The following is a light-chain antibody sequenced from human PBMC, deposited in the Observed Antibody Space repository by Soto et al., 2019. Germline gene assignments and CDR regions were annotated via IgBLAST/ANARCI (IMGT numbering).Light chain of an antibody. CDR1: RIDVGSYNL. Sequence: QSALTQPASVSGSPGQAITISCTGTRIDVGSYNLVSWYQQHPGKAPKLMIYEGSKRPSGVSNRVSGSKSGNTDSLTISGLQAEDEADYSCCSYAGSSTYADVVFGGGTKLTVL. J-gene: IGLJ2*01. CDR2: EGS. CDR3: CSYAGSSTYADVV. V-gene: IGLV2-23*01.